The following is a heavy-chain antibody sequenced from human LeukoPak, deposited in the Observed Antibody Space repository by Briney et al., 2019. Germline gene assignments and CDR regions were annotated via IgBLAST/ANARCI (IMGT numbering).Heavy chain of an antibody. V-gene: IGHV3-30*18. D-gene: IGHD2-21*02. Sequence: GGSLRLSCAASGFTFSSYGMHWVRQAPGKGLEWVAVISYDGSNKYYADSVKGRFTISRDNSKNTLYLQMNSLRAEDTAVYYCAKVPYCGGDCYSGDYWGQGTLVTVSS. J-gene: IGHJ4*02. CDR2: ISYDGSNK. CDR3: AKVPYCGGDCYSGDY. CDR1: GFTFSSYG.